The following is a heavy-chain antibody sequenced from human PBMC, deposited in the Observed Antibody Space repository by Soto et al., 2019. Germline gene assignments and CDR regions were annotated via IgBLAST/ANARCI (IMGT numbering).Heavy chain of an antibody. Sequence: GGSLRLSCTVSGFAFNNYGINWVRQAPGKGLEWVSSISKSDYTYYSDSVKGRFTISRDNSKNTLYLQMNSLRAEDTAIYYCAKDQSNSNPLYYFDFWGPGTLVTVS. V-gene: IGHV3-23*01. CDR2: ISKSDYT. CDR3: AKDQSNSNPLYYFDF. J-gene: IGHJ4*02. D-gene: IGHD3-22*01. CDR1: GFAFNNYG.